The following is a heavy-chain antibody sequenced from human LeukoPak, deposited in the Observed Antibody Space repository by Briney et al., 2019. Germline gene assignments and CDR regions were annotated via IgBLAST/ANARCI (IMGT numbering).Heavy chain of an antibody. V-gene: IGHV4-59*08. D-gene: IGHD1-7*01. CDR3: ARGGELLDY. CDR1: GGSISSYY. Sequence: SETLSLTCTVSGGSISSYYWSWIRQPPGKGLEWIGYIYYSGSTNYNPSLKSRVTISVDTSKNQFSLRLSSVTAADTAVYYCARGGELLDYLGQGTLVTVSS. J-gene: IGHJ4*02. CDR2: IYYSGST.